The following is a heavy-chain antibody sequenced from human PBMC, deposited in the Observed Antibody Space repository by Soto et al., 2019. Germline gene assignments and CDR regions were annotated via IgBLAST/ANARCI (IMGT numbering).Heavy chain of an antibody. CDR1: GFTFSIYA. D-gene: IGHD3-10*01. Sequence: GGSLRLSCAASGFTFSIYAMSWVRQAPGKGLEWVSTISNSDSSTYYADSVKGRFTISRDNSKNTLYLQMNSLKADDTAIYYCAKRLWFGEPIDKWGQGALVTVS. CDR3: AKRLWFGEPIDK. V-gene: IGHV3-23*01. J-gene: IGHJ4*02. CDR2: ISNSDSST.